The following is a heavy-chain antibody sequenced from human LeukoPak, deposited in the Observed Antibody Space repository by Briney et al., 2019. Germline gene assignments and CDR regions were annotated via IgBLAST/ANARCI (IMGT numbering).Heavy chain of an antibody. CDR2: ISSSSSYV. CDR1: GFTFSTYS. V-gene: IGHV3-21*01. J-gene: IGHJ6*03. D-gene: IGHD1-26*01. CDR3: ARAYSERYGLGYYYMDV. Sequence: GGSLRLSCAASGFTFSTYSMNWVRQAPGKGLEWVSSISSSSSYVYYADSVKGRFTISRDNAKKSVYLQMNSLRAEDTAVYYCARAYSERYGLGYYYMDVWGKGTTVTISS.